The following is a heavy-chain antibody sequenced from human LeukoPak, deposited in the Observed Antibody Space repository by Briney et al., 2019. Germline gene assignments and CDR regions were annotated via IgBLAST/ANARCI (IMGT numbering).Heavy chain of an antibody. V-gene: IGHV3-11*01. J-gene: IGHJ5*02. D-gene: IGHD2-2*01. CDR3: ARERSTSSRNWFDP. CDR2: ISSSGSTI. CDR1: GFTFSDYY. Sequence: GGSLRLSCAASGFTFSDYYMSWIRQAPGKGLEWVSYISSSGSTIYYADSVKGRFTISRDNAKSSLYLQMNSLRAEDTAVYYCARERSTSSRNWFDPWGQGTLVTVSS.